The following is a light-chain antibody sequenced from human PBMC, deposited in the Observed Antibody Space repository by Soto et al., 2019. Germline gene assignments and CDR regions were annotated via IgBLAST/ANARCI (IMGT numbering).Light chain of an antibody. Sequence: DIQMTQSPSSLSASVGDRVTITCQASQDISNYLNWYQQKPGKAPKLLIYDASNLETGVPSRFSGSGSGTDFTFTIRSLQPEDIATDYCQKYDNLPPWTFGQGTKVEIK. J-gene: IGKJ1*01. V-gene: IGKV1-33*01. CDR1: QDISNY. CDR3: QKYDNLPPWT. CDR2: DAS.